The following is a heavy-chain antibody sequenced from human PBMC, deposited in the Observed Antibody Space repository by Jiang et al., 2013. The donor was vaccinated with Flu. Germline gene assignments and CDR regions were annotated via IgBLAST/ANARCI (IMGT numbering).Heavy chain of an antibody. CDR3: ARDHYGSGRIDNWFDP. V-gene: IGHV7-4-1*02. D-gene: IGHD3-10*01. Sequence: SGYTFISYTVNWVRQAPGQGLEWMGWINTNTGNPTYAQGFAGRFVFSLDTSVSTAYLQISSLKAEDTAVYYCARDHYGSGRIDNWFDPWGQGTLVTVSS. J-gene: IGHJ5*02. CDR2: INTNTGNP. CDR1: GYTFISYT.